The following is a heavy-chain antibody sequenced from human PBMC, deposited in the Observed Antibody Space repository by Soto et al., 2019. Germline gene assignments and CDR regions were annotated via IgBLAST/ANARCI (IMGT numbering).Heavy chain of an antibody. CDR2: IYYTGST. Sequence: PSETLSLTCTVSGGSVSSGNYYWSWIRQPPGKGLEWIGYIYYTGSTNYNPSLKSRVTISVDTSKNQFSLKLSSVTAADTAVYYCARQGGWLQALDYWGQGTLVTVSS. J-gene: IGHJ4*02. CDR1: GGSVSSGNYY. CDR3: ARQGGWLQALDY. V-gene: IGHV4-61*01. D-gene: IGHD5-12*01.